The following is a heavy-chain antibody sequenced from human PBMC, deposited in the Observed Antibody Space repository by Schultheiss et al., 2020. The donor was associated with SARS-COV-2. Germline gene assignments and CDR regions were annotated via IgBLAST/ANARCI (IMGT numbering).Heavy chain of an antibody. Sequence: GGSLRLSCAASGFTFSGSAMHWVRQASGKGLEWVSAISGSGGSTYYADSVKGRFTISRDNSKNTLYLQMNSLRAEDTAVYYCAKDPSRYSSGWFDYWGQGTLVTVSS. D-gene: IGHD6-19*01. CDR1: GFTFSGSA. J-gene: IGHJ4*02. V-gene: IGHV3-23*01. CDR3: AKDPSRYSSGWFDY. CDR2: ISGSGGST.